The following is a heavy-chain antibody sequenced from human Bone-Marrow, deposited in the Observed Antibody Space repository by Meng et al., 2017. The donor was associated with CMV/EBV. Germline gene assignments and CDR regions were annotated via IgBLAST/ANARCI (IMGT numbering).Heavy chain of an antibody. J-gene: IGHJ5*02. Sequence: ASVKVSCKASEYTFTGYYMHWVRQAPGQGLEWMGWIDPNSGATNYAQKFQDRVTMTSDTSISTAYMEPSRLRSDDTAVYYCARGGAVLRFLEWFRWFDPRGQGTLVTVSS. CDR1: EYTFTGYY. CDR2: IDPNSGAT. D-gene: IGHD3-3*01. CDR3: ARGGAVLRFLEWFRWFDP. V-gene: IGHV1-2*02.